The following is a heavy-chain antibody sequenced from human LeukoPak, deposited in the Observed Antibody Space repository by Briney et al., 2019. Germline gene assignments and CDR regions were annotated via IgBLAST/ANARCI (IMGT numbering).Heavy chain of an antibody. CDR1: GFIFSSYS. CDR3: AKDAHSSSSTG. D-gene: IGHD6-13*01. Sequence: GGSLRLSCAASGFIFSSYSVNWVRQAPGKGLEWVSSISGSSTYIDYADSVKGRFTISRVNAKNSLYLQMSSLRAEDTAVYYCAKDAHSSSSTGWGQGTLVTVSS. J-gene: IGHJ4*02. CDR2: ISGSSTYI. V-gene: IGHV3-21*04.